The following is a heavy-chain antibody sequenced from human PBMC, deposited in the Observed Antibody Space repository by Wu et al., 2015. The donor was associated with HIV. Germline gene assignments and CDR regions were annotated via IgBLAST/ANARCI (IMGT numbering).Heavy chain of an antibody. CDR3: ATGITLVRAPYFDY. Sequence: QVQLVQFGAEVRKPGASVKVSCKLSGYTLSKVPMHWLRQAPGKGLEWMGGFDLQERETVYAQKFQGRVTMTEDVATDTAYMELSSLRSEDTAVYYCATGITLVRAPYFDYWGQGTLVTASS. J-gene: IGHJ4*02. D-gene: IGHD3-10*01. CDR1: GYTLSKVP. CDR2: FDLQERET. V-gene: IGHV1-24*01.